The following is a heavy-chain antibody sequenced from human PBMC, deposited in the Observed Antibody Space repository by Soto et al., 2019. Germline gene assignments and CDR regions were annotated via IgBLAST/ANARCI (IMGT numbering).Heavy chain of an antibody. D-gene: IGHD3-10*01. J-gene: IGHJ6*03. CDR3: ANIGLSMFRGGYYMDV. V-gene: IGHV4-59*08. CDR1: GGSISSNY. CDR2: IHYSGST. Sequence: PSETLSLTCTVSGGSISSNYWSWIRQPPGKGLEWIGYIHYSGSTNYNPSLKSRITISADTSKNQFSLKLSSVTAADTAVYYCANIGLSMFRGGYYMDVWGKGTTVTVSS.